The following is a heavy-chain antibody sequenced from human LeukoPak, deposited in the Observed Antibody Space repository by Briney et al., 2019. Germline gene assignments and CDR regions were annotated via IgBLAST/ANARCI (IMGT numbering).Heavy chain of an antibody. J-gene: IGHJ4*02. CDR1: GFTFSDYY. CDR2: IWYDGSNK. V-gene: IGHV3-33*08. CDR3: ARLSGDGSGSYFLDY. Sequence: GGSLRLFCAASGFTFSDYYMSWIRQAPGKGLEWVAVIWYDGSNKYFADSVKGRFTISRDNSKNTLYLQMNSLRAEDTAVYYCARLSGDGSGSYFLDYWGQGTLVTVSS. D-gene: IGHD3-10*01.